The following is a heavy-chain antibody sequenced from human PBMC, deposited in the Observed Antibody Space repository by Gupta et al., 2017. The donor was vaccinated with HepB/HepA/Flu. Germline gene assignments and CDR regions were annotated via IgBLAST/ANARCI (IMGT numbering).Heavy chain of an antibody. D-gene: IGHD3-10*01. CDR3: ARGYGSGNPREENWFDP. J-gene: IGHJ5*02. CDR1: GYTFTSYD. CDR2: MNPNSGNT. V-gene: IGHV1-8*01. Sequence: QVQLVQSGAEVKKPGASVKVSCKASGYTFTSYDINWVRQATGQGLEWMRWMNPNSGNTGYAQKFQGRVTMTRNTSISTAYMELSSLRSEDTAVYYCARGYGSGNPREENWFDPWGQGTLVTVSS.